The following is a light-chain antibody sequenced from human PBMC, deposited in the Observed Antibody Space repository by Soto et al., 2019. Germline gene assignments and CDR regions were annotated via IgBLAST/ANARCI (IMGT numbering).Light chain of an antibody. Sequence: DIRMTQSPSTLSVVVGDRVTITCRASESVSSSVAWYQQKPGKAPKLLIYDASTLESGVPSRFSGSGFGTEFTLTINSLQPDDFGTYYCQQYESFSPYTFGRGTRLEIK. CDR1: ESVSSS. CDR2: DAS. J-gene: IGKJ2*01. V-gene: IGKV1-5*01. CDR3: QQYESFSPYT.